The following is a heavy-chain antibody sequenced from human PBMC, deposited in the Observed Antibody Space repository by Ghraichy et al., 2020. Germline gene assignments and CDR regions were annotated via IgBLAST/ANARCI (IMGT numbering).Heavy chain of an antibody. J-gene: IGHJ4*02. CDR1: GFTFSNYG. V-gene: IGHV3-30*03. D-gene: IGHD4-17*01. CDR3: ARVPSTDDFGDQFDY. Sequence: GGSLRLSCAASGFTFSNYGMHWVRQAPGKGLEWVAIISYDGSNKYYADSVKGRFTISRDNSKNTLYLQMNSLRAEDTAVYYCARVPSTDDFGDQFDYWGQGTLVTVSS. CDR2: ISYDGSNK.